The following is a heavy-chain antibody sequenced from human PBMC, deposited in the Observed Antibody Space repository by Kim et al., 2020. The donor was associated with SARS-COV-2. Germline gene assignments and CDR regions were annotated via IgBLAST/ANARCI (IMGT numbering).Heavy chain of an antibody. Sequence: SGKGRFTISRDNSKNTLYLQMNSLRAEDTALYYCVKEAAFTTVVVDYYFDYWGQGTLVTVSS. CDR3: VKEAAFTTVVVDYYFDY. V-gene: IGHV3-30*02. D-gene: IGHD2-15*01. J-gene: IGHJ4*02.